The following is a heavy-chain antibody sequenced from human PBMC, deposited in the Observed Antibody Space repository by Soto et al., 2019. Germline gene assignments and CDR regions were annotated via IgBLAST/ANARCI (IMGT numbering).Heavy chain of an antibody. CDR3: ARRSGGSFDD. CDR2: IYYSGST. J-gene: IGHJ4*02. V-gene: IGHV4-59*08. D-gene: IGHD2-15*01. CDR1: GGSISSYY. Sequence: PSETLSLTCTVSGGSISSYYWSWIRQPPGKGLEWIGYIYYSGSTNYNPSLKSRVTISVDTSKNQFSLKLSSVTAADTAVYYCARRSGGSFDDSGQGTLVTVSS.